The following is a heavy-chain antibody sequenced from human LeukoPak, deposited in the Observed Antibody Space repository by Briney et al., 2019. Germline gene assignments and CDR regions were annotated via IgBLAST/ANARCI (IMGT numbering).Heavy chain of an antibody. Sequence: PGGSLRLSCAASGFTFSSYSMNWVRQAPGKGLEWVSSIGSSSYIYYADSVRGRFTTSRDNAKNSLYLQMNSLRTEDTAVYFCARVQTYYYDSSGLYSYGGQGTLVTVSS. D-gene: IGHD3-22*01. CDR1: GFTFSSYS. CDR2: IGSSSYI. CDR3: ARVQTYYYDSSGLYSY. J-gene: IGHJ4*02. V-gene: IGHV3-21*01.